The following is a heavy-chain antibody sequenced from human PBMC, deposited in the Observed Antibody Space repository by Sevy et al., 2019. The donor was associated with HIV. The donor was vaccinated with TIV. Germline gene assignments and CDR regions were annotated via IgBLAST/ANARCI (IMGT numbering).Heavy chain of an antibody. Sequence: ASVKVSCKASGYTFTSYGISWVRQAPGQGLEWMGWISAYNGNTNYAQKLQGRVTMTTDTSTSTAYMGLRSLRSDDTAVYYCARERHSYGMDVWGQGTTVTVSS. J-gene: IGHJ6*02. CDR1: GYTFTSYG. CDR2: ISAYNGNT. V-gene: IGHV1-18*01. CDR3: ARERHSYGMDV. D-gene: IGHD3-3*02.